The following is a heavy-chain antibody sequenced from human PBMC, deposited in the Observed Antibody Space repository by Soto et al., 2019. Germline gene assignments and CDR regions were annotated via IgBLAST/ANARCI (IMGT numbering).Heavy chain of an antibody. Sequence: SQIRCRTCTVAGGYISSDGYYWSWIRQHPGKGLEWIGYIFYSGTTYYNPSLKSRVTISVDTSKNQFSLKLSSVTAGGTAVYYCATSVDPWGQGTLVTVSP. J-gene: IGHJ5*02. CDR3: ATSVDP. CDR1: GGYISSDGYY. V-gene: IGHV4-31*03. CDR2: IFYSGTT.